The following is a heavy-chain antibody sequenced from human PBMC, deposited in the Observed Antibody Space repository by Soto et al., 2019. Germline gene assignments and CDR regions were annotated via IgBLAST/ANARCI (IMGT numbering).Heavy chain of an antibody. CDR2: ISSSSSYI. Sequence: GGSLRLSCAASGFTFSSYSMNWVRQAPGKGLEWVSSISSSSSYIYYADSVKGRFTISRDNAKNLLYLQMNSLRAEDTAVYYCARKDYCSSTSCYIYGMDVWGQGTTVTVSS. CDR3: ARKDYCSSTSCYIYGMDV. V-gene: IGHV3-21*01. D-gene: IGHD2-2*02. J-gene: IGHJ6*02. CDR1: GFTFSSYS.